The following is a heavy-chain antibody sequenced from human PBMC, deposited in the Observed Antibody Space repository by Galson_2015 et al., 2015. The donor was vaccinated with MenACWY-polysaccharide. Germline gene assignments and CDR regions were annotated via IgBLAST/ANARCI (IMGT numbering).Heavy chain of an antibody. D-gene: IGHD6-13*01. CDR3: ARFQGGYRNYWPHTSYFDY. Sequence: SLRLSCAASGFTFSSYWMHWVRQVPGKGLVWVSRISSDGSSTSYADSVKGRFTISRDNAKNTLHLQMNSLRVEDTAVYYCARFQGGYRNYWPHTSYFDYRGQRTLVTVSS. V-gene: IGHV3-74*01. CDR2: ISSDGSST. J-gene: IGHJ4*02. CDR1: GFTFSSYW.